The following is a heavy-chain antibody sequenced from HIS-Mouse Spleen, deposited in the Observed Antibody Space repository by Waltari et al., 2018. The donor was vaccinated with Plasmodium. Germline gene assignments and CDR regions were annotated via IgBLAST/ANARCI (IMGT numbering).Heavy chain of an antibody. V-gene: IGHV3-21*01. CDR2: ISSSSSYI. Sequence: EVQLLEYGGGLVKPGGSLRRSCAASGFTFSSYTMNWVRQAPGKGLEWVSSISSSSSYIYYADSVKGRFTISRDNAKNSLYLQRNSLRAEDTAVYYCARDPPLSITGDLDAFDIWGQGTMVTVSS. D-gene: IGHD7-27*01. CDR3: ARDPPLSITGDLDAFDI. J-gene: IGHJ3*02. CDR1: GFTFSSYT.